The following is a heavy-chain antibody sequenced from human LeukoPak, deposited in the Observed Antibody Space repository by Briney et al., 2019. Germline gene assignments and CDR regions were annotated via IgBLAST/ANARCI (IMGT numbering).Heavy chain of an antibody. V-gene: IGHV1-69*13. CDR1: GGTFSSYA. CDR2: IIPIFGTA. D-gene: IGHD1-26*01. J-gene: IGHJ6*02. CDR3: ARESQWELLNPHYYYYGMDV. Sequence: SVKVSCKASGGTFSSYAISWVRQAPGQGLEWMGGIIPIFGTANYAQKFQGRVTITADETTSTAYMELSSLRSEDTAVYYCARESQWELLNPHYYYYGMDVWGQGTTVTVSS.